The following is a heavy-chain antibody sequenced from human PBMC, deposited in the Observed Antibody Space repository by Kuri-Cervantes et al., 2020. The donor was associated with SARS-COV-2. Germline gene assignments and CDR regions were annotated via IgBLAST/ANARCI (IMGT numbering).Heavy chain of an antibody. CDR1: GGSFSDYS. D-gene: IGHD3-10*01. CDR2: INHSGST. CDR3: ARDYVVRGVIRRYFDL. Sequence: SQTLSLTCAVYGGSFSDYSWSWIRQPPGKGLEWIGEINHSGSTNYNPSLKSRVTISVDTPKNQFSLKLSSVTAADTAVYYCARDYVVRGVIRRYFDLWGRGTLVTVSS. J-gene: IGHJ2*01. V-gene: IGHV4-34*01.